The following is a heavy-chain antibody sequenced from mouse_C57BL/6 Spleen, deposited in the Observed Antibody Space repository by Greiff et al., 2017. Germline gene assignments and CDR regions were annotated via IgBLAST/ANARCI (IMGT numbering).Heavy chain of an antibody. CDR3: ARQGVYSNYFFDY. V-gene: IGHV5-6*01. CDR1: GFTFSSYG. D-gene: IGHD2-5*01. J-gene: IGHJ2*01. Sequence: VQLQQSGGDLVKPGGSLKLSCAASGFTFSSYGMSWVRQTPDKRLEWVATISSGGSYTYYPDSVKGRFTISRDNAKNTLYLQMSSLKSEDTAMYYCARQGVYSNYFFDYWGQGTTLTVSS. CDR2: ISSGGSYT.